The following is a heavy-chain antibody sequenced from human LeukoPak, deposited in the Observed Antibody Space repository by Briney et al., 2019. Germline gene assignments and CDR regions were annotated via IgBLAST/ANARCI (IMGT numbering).Heavy chain of an antibody. CDR3: ARDHCSSTRGAPKQVCAFDI. J-gene: IGHJ3*02. Sequence: GGSLRLSCAASGFTFSSYSMNWVRQAPGKGLGWVSSISSSSSYIYYADSVKGRFTISRDNAKNSLYLQMNSLRAEDTAVYYCARDHCSSTRGAPKQVCAFDIWGQGTMVTVSS. CDR2: ISSSSSYI. V-gene: IGHV3-21*01. CDR1: GFTFSSYS. D-gene: IGHD2-2*01.